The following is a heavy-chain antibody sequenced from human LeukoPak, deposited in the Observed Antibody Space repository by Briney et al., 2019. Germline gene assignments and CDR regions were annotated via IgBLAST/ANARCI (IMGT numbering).Heavy chain of an antibody. V-gene: IGHV3-11*04. CDR1: GFTFSDYY. D-gene: IGHD2-15*01. Sequence: GGYLRLSCAASGFTFSDYYMSWIRQAPGKGLEWVSYICNSGSTKYYADSVKGRFTISRDNAKNSLYLQMNSLRAEDTSVYYCAREGVVVRYWGQGTLVTVSS. CDR2: ICNSGSTK. CDR3: AREGVVVRY. J-gene: IGHJ4*02.